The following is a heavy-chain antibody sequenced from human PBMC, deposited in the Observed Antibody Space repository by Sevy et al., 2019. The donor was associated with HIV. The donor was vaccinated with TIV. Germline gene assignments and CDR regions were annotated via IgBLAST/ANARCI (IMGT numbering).Heavy chain of an antibody. CDR2: ISSSGGSV. V-gene: IGHV3-23*01. D-gene: IGHD6-19*01. CDR3: VRVALAGFGC. CDR1: GFTFISYA. J-gene: IGHJ4*02. Sequence: GGSLRLSCAASGFTFISYAVSWVRQAPGKGLEWVSSISSSGGSVYYADSVKGRFTISRDNSKKMVDLEMNSLRAEDTAVYYCVRVALAGFGCWGPGALVTVSS.